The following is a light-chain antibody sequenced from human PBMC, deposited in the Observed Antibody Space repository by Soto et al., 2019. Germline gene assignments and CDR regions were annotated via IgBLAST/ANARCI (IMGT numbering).Light chain of an antibody. V-gene: IGKV1-39*01. CDR2: AAS. CDR1: QNINNY. CDR3: QQSYTFPET. Sequence: EIQMTQSPSSLSESVGDRVTITCRASQNINNYLNWYQQQPGKGPKLLIYAASNLQRGVPSRFRGSGSGTDFILTISSLQPEDFATYYCQQSYTFPETFGQGTKVEIK. J-gene: IGKJ1*01.